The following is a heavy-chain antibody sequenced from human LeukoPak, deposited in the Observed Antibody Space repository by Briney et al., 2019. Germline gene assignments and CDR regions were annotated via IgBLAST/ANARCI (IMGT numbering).Heavy chain of an antibody. V-gene: IGHV1-69*04. D-gene: IGHD6-13*01. CDR3: ARGMERAAGTNYYYGMDV. Sequence: ASVKVSCKASGYTFTGYYMHWVRQAPGQGLEWMGRIIPILGIANYAQKFQGRVTITADKSTSTAYMELSSLRSEDTAVYYCARGMERAAGTNYYYGMDVWGQGTTVTVSS. CDR2: IIPILGIA. CDR1: GYTFTGYY. J-gene: IGHJ6*02.